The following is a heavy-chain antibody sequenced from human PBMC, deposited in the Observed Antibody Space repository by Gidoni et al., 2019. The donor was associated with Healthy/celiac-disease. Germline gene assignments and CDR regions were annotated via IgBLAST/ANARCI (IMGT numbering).Heavy chain of an antibody. CDR3: ASDLSVVGYCTNGVCKKNWFDP. CDR1: RLPFSSYG. CDR2: IWYDGSNK. V-gene: IGHV3-33*01. J-gene: IGHJ5*02. D-gene: IGHD2-8*01. Sequence: QVQLVASGGGVVQPGRSLRLSCPASRLPFSSYGQHGVGQAPGKGLEWVAVIWYDGSNKCYADSVKGRFTISRDNSKNTLYLQMNSLRAEDTAVYYCASDLSVVGYCTNGVCKKNWFDPWGQGTLVTVSS.